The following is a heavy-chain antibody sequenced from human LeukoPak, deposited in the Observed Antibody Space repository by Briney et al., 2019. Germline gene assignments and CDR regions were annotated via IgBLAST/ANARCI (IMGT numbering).Heavy chain of an antibody. V-gene: IGHV3-7*03. CDR2: IKQDGSEK. J-gene: IGHJ4*02. CDR1: GFTFSTYW. D-gene: IGHD3-10*01. Sequence: GGSLRLSCAASGFTFSTYWMSWVRQAPGKGLEWVANIKQDGSEKFYVDSVKGRFTISRDNAKNSMYLQMNSLRAEDTAVYYCVRDDRIMVRGVPDYWGQGTQVTVSS. CDR3: VRDDRIMVRGVPDY.